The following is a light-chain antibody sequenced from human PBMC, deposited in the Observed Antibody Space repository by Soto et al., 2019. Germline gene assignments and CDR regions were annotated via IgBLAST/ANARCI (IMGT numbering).Light chain of an antibody. CDR1: QGVRSD. V-gene: IGKV3-15*01. J-gene: IGKJ5*01. CDR3: QQYSNWPPIT. Sequence: EIAMTQSPDTVSVATGDRATLSCRASQGVRSDLAWYQQKAGQSPRLLIYGASTRAAETPARFSGSGSETEFTLTISSLQSEDFAVYYCQQYSNWPPITFGQGTRLEIK. CDR2: GAS.